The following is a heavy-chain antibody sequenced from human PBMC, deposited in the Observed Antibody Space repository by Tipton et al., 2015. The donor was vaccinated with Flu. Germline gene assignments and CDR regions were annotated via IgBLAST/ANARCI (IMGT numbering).Heavy chain of an antibody. CDR3: AREGYTSGWDESYFFDY. D-gene: IGHD6-19*01. V-gene: IGHV3-30*04. J-gene: IGHJ4*02. CDR1: GLSFNTYS. Sequence: SLRLSCAASGLSFNTYSMHWVRQAPGKGLEWVAVVSFDGSNKFYAPSVKGRFTISRDNDKNTLYLQMNSVSAEDTAVYFCAREGYTSGWDESYFFDYWGPGNAGHRLL. CDR2: VSFDGSNK.